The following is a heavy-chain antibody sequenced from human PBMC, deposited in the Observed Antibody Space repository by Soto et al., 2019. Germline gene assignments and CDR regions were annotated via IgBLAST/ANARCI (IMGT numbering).Heavy chain of an antibody. J-gene: IGHJ6*02. V-gene: IGHV4-39*01. CDR1: GGSISSSSYY. CDR2: IYYSGST. Sequence: QLQLQESGPGLVKPSETLSLTCTVSGGSISSSSYYWGWIRQPPGKGLEWIGSIYYSGSTYYNPSLKSRVTISVDTSKHQFSLKLSSVTAADTAVYYCARHVRNYYYGMDVWGQGTTVTVSS. CDR3: ARHVRNYYYGMDV.